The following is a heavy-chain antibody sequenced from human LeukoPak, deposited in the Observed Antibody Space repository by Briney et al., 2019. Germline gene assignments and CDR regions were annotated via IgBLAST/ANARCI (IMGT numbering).Heavy chain of an antibody. D-gene: IGHD2-2*01. CDR1: GFTFSSYG. V-gene: IGHV3-30*18. Sequence: GRSLRLSCAASGFTFSSYGLHWVRQAPGKGLEWVAVISYDGSNKYYADSVKGRFTISRDNSKNTLYLQMNSLRAEDTAVYYCAKGPSKDYCSSTSCYRPHFGYWGQGTLVTVSS. CDR3: AKGPSKDYCSSTSCYRPHFGY. CDR2: ISYDGSNK. J-gene: IGHJ4*02.